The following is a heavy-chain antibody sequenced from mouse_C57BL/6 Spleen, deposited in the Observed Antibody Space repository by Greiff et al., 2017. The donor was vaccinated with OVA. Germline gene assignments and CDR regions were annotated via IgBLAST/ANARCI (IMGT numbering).Heavy chain of an antibody. CDR1: GYTFTSYW. V-gene: IGHV1-69*01. CDR2: IDPSDSYT. D-gene: IGHD3-2*02. Sequence: QVQLKQPGAELVMPGASVKLSCKASGYTFTSYWMHWVKQRPGQGLEWIGEIDPSDSYTNYNQKFKGKSTLTVDKSSSTAYMQLSSLTSEDSAVYYCARDSSGYHWGQGTTLTVSS. J-gene: IGHJ2*01. CDR3: ARDSSGYH.